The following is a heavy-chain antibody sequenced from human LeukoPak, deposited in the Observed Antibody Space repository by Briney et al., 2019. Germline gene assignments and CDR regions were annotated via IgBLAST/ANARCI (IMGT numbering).Heavy chain of an antibody. CDR3: VRDVIGGVATRFDY. V-gene: IGHV4-30-4*01. CDR1: GGSISNYY. Sequence: SETLSLTCTVSGGSISNYYWSWIRQPPGKGLEWIGYISYSGSTYYNPSLKSRVTISVDTSKNQFSLKLRSVTAADTAVFYCVRDVIGGVATRFDYWGQGTLVTVSS. J-gene: IGHJ4*02. D-gene: IGHD5-12*01. CDR2: ISYSGST.